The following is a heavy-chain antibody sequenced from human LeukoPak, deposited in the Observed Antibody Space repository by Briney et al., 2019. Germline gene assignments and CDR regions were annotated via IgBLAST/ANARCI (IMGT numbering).Heavy chain of an antibody. J-gene: IGHJ4*02. CDR2: ISGSGGST. Sequence: HPGGSLTLSCAASGFTFSSYAMSWVRQAPGKGLEWVSAISGSGGSTYYADSVKGRLTISRDNSKNTLYLQMNSLRAEDTAVYYCAKEGLYSYGYYWGQGTLVTVSS. V-gene: IGHV3-23*01. CDR1: GFTFSSYA. D-gene: IGHD5-18*01. CDR3: AKEGLYSYGYY.